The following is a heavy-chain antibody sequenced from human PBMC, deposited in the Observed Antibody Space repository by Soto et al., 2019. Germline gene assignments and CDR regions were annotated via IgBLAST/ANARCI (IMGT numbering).Heavy chain of an antibody. Sequence: PSETLSLTCTVSGGSISSGGYYWSWIRQHPGKGLEWIGYIYYSGSTYYNPSLKSRVTISVDTSKNQSSLKLSSVTAADTAVYYCAASCVGCGGFNYYGMDVWGQGTTVTVSS. CDR1: GGSISSGGYY. D-gene: IGHD2-21*01. CDR3: AASCVGCGGFNYYGMDV. CDR2: IYYSGST. V-gene: IGHV4-31*02. J-gene: IGHJ6*02.